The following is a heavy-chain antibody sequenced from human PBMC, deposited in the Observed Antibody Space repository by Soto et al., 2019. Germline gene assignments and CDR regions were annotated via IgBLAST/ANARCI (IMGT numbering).Heavy chain of an antibody. D-gene: IGHD3-3*01. CDR1: GYTSSSYD. CDR2: MNPNSGNT. V-gene: IGHV1-8*01. Sequence: ASVKVSCKASGYTSSSYDIKCVRHATAQALEWMGWMNPNSGNTGYAQKFQGRVTMTRNTSIGTAYMELSSLRSEDTAVYYCARGGSYDFWSGYGGGMDVWGKRTTVTVSS. J-gene: IGHJ6*03. CDR3: ARGGSYDFWSGYGGGMDV.